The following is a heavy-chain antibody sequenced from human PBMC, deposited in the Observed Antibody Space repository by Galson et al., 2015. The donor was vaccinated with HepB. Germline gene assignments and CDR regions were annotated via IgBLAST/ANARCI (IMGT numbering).Heavy chain of an antibody. D-gene: IGHD5-12*01. CDR2: IIPILEVP. CDR1: GYSFASYA. V-gene: IGHV1-69*04. CDR3: ARAHSGASFDP. J-gene: IGHJ5*02. Sequence: SVKVSCKASGYSFASYAIHWLRQTPGQGLEWMGRIIPILEVPQFSQKFQGRLKITADRSMTTAYLELSSLTSDDSAVYYCARAHSGASFDPWGQGTLVTVSS.